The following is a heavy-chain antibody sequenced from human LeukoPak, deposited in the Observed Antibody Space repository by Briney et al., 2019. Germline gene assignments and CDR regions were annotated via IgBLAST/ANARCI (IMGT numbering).Heavy chain of an antibody. CDR2: ISAYNGNT. CDR3: ARDGGGYCSGGSCYAPVVAFDI. J-gene: IGHJ3*02. CDR1: GYTFTSYG. Sequence: GSVTVSFTASGYTFTSYGISWVRQAPGQGLEWMGWISAYNGNTNYAQKLQGRVTMTTDTSTSTAYMELRSLRSDVTAVYYCARDGGGYCSGGSCYAPVVAFDIWGQGTMVTVSS. V-gene: IGHV1-18*01. D-gene: IGHD2-15*01.